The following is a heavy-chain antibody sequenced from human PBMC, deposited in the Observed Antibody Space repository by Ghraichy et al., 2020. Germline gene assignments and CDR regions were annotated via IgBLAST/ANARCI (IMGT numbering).Heavy chain of an antibody. J-gene: IGHJ4*02. CDR3: ARVRTAEAGLDY. CDR2: IYYSGST. Sequence: SETLSLTCNVSGGSISSFYWSWIRQPPGKELEWIGYIYYSGSTNYNPSLESRVTISADTSKNQFSLKLSSVTAADTAVYYCARVRTAEAGLDYWGQGTRVTVSS. CDR1: GGSISSFY. D-gene: IGHD6-13*01. V-gene: IGHV4-59*01.